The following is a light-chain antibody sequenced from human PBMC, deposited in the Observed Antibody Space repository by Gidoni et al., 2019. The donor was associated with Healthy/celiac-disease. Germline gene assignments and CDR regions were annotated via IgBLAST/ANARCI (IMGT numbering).Light chain of an antibody. J-gene: IGKJ1*01. CDR2: GAS. V-gene: IGKV3-20*01. Sequence: EIVFTHSPGTLSLSPGERATLSCRASQSVSSSYLAWYQQKPGQAPMLLLYGASSRATGIPDRCSGSGSGTDFTITISRLEHEDFAVYYCQKYGSSPWTFGQGTKVEIK. CDR3: QKYGSSPWT. CDR1: QSVSSSY.